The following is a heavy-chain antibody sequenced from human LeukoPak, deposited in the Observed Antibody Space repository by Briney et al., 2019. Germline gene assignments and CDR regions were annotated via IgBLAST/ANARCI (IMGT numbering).Heavy chain of an antibody. CDR2: LSYSGTS. J-gene: IGHJ4*02. V-gene: IGHV4-39*01. CDR3: ARKSSAAMAPYLIEY. CDR1: GFTVSNNY. D-gene: IGHD5-18*01. Sequence: GSLRLSCAASGFTVSNNYMSWVRQPPGRGLEWIGSLSYSGTSYYNPSLKSRVSISVDTSKKQFSLRLNSVTAADTAAYYCARKSSAAMAPYLIEYWGQGTLVTVSS.